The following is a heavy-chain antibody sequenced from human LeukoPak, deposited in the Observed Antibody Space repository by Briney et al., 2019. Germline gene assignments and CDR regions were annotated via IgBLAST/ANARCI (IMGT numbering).Heavy chain of an antibody. D-gene: IGHD3/OR15-3a*01. CDR1: RVTLSTTW. V-gene: IGHV3-7*01. CDR3: ARDKVDNAWTGSLFDY. Sequence: PGGSLRLSCAPPRVTLSTTWMRSVCPAPREGLEWVAIIKQDGTEKHYVDSVKGRFTISRDNAKKTVYLQMYSLRAEDTPVYYCARDKVDNAWTGSLFDYWGQGALVTVSS. CDR2: IKQDGTEK. J-gene: IGHJ4*02.